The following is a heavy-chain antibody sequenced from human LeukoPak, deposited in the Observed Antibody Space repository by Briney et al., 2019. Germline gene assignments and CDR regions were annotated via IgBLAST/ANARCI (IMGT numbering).Heavy chain of an antibody. Sequence: ASVKVSCKASGYTFTSYGISWVRQAPGQGLEWMGWISAYNGNTNYARKLQGRVTMTTDTSTSTAYMELRSLRSDDTAVYYCARGVCSSTSCPYYYMDVWGKGTTVTVSS. D-gene: IGHD2-2*01. CDR1: GYTFTSYG. J-gene: IGHJ6*03. CDR2: ISAYNGNT. V-gene: IGHV1-18*01. CDR3: ARGVCSSTSCPYYYMDV.